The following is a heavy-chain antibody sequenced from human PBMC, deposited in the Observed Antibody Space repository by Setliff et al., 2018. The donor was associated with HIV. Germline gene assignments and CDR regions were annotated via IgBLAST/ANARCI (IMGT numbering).Heavy chain of an antibody. Sequence: ASVKVSCKASGYTFTSYGISWVRQAPGQGLEWMGWINPNSGGTDYAQKFQGRVTMTRDTSITTAYMELSRLRSDDTAVYYCARGVMVTAILDYWGQGTLVTVSS. CDR1: GYTFTSYG. CDR2: INPNSGGT. V-gene: IGHV1-2*02. CDR3: ARGVMVTAILDY. J-gene: IGHJ4*02. D-gene: IGHD2-21*02.